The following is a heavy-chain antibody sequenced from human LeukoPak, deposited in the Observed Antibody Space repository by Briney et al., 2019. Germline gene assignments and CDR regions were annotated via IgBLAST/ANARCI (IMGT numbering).Heavy chain of an antibody. CDR2: IRGGGTSE. Sequence: GGSLIPSGTASGFTFSAYAMRWVRRAPGKGPEGVSAIRGGGTSEFYADSVKGRFRISRDNSKDTLFLQMNSLRAEDTAVYYCARDPNGDYIGAFDMWGPGTMVTVSS. CDR3: ARDPNGDYIGAFDM. V-gene: IGHV3-23*01. D-gene: IGHD4-17*01. J-gene: IGHJ3*02. CDR1: GFTFSAYA.